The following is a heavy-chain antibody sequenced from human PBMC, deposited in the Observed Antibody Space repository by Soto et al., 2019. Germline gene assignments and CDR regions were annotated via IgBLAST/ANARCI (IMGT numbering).Heavy chain of an antibody. V-gene: IGHV4-61*01. D-gene: IGHD3-3*01. CDR2: IYYSGST. CDR1: GGSVSSGSYY. CDR3: ARVVLRFLGSDY. Sequence: VQLQESGPGLVKPSETLSLTCTVSGGSVSSGSYYWSWIRQPPGKGLEWIGYIYYSGSTNYNPSLKSRVTISVDTSKNQFSLKLSSVTAADTAVYYCARVVLRFLGSDYWGQGTLVTVSS. J-gene: IGHJ4*02.